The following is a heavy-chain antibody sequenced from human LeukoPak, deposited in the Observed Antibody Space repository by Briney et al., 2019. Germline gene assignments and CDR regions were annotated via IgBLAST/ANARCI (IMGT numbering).Heavy chain of an antibody. J-gene: IGHJ4*02. D-gene: IGHD4-17*01. CDR3: ARSYGDSEYYFDY. CDR2: IYYSGST. Sequence: PSETLSLTCTVSGGSISSGGYYWSWIRQPPGKGLEWIGYIYYSGSTYYNPSLKSRVTISVDTSKNQFSLKLSSVTAADTAVYYCARSYGDSEYYFDYWGQGTLVTVSS. V-gene: IGHV4-30-4*01. CDR1: GGSISSGGYY.